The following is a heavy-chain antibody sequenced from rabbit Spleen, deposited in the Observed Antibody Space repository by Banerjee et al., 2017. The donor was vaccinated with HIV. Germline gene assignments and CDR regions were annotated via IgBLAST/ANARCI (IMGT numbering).Heavy chain of an antibody. CDR2: IYTSSGIT. Sequence: QSLEESGGDLVKPGASLTLTCTASGVSFSNSYWMCWVRQAPGKGLEWIACIYTSSGITYYASWAKGRFTISKTSSTTVTLQMTSLTAADTAIYFCARAGTGRDRYMINRLDLWGPGTLVTVS. CDR3: ARAGTGRDRYMINRLDL. CDR1: GVSFSNSYW. V-gene: IGHV1S40*01. J-gene: IGHJ6*01. D-gene: IGHD4-2*01.